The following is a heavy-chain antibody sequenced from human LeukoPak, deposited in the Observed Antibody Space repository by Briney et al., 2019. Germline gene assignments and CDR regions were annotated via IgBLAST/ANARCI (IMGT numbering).Heavy chain of an antibody. CDR1: GFTFSSYS. CDR3: ARAGEMRYMDV. D-gene: IGHD5-24*01. V-gene: IGHV3-74*01. CDR2: INSDGSST. J-gene: IGHJ6*03. Sequence: GGSLRLSCAASGFTFSSYSMNWVRQAPGKGLVWVSRINSDGSSTSYADSVKGRFTISRDNAKNSLFLQMNGLRVDDTATYYCARAGEMRYMDVWGKGTAVAVS.